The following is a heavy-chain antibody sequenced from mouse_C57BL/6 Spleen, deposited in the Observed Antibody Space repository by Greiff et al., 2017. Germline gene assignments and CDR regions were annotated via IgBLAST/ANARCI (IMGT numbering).Heavy chain of an antibody. J-gene: IGHJ4*01. CDR2: ISNGGGST. CDR1: GFTFSDYY. CDR3: ARQSYDYAMDY. Sequence: EVKVEESGGGLVQPGGSLKLSCAASGFTFSDYYMYWVRQTPEKRLEWVAFISNGGGSTYYPDTVKGRFTISRDNAKNTLYLQMSRLKSEDTAIYYCARQSYDYAMDYWGQRTSVTVSS. V-gene: IGHV5-12*01. D-gene: IGHD2-14*01.